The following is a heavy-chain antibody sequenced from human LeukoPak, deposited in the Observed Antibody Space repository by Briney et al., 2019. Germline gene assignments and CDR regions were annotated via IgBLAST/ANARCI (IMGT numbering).Heavy chain of an antibody. J-gene: IGHJ4*02. Sequence: SETLSLTCTVSGGSISSGDYYWSWIRQPPGKGLEWIGYIYYSGSTYYNPSLKSRVTISVDTSKNQFSLKLSSVTAADTAVYYWAREEYCSGGSCSDYWGQGTLVIVSS. V-gene: IGHV4-30-4*01. CDR2: IYYSGST. CDR1: GGSISSGDYY. D-gene: IGHD2-15*01. CDR3: AREEYCSGGSCSDY.